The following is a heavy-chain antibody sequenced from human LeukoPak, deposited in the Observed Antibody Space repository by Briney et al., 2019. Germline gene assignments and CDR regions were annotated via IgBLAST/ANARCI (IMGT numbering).Heavy chain of an antibody. Sequence: ASVTVSCKASGYTFTGYYMHWVRQAPGQGLEWMGWINPNSGGTNYAQKFQGRVTMTRDTSISTVYMELSSLRSEDTAVYYCARPQDTYAFDIWGQGTMVTVSS. CDR3: ARPQDTYAFDI. D-gene: IGHD2-15*01. CDR1: GYTFTGYY. V-gene: IGHV1-2*02. J-gene: IGHJ3*02. CDR2: INPNSGGT.